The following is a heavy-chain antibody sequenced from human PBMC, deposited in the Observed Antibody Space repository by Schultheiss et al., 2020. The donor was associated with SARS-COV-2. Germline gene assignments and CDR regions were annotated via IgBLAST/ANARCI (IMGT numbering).Heavy chain of an antibody. CDR1: GYTFTSYG. D-gene: IGHD4-17*01. V-gene: IGHV1-69*13. CDR2: IIPLFGTA. J-gene: IGHJ4*02. CDR3: ARGGSGDYGDPYFDY. Sequence: SVKVSCKASGYTFTSYGISWVRQAPGQGLAWMGGIIPLFGTANYAQNFQGRLTITADESTSTAYMELSSLTSEDTAVYYCARGGSGDYGDPYFDYWGQGTLVTVSS.